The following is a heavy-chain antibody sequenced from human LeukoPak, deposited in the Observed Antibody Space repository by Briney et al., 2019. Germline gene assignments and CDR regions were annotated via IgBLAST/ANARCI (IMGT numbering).Heavy chain of an antibody. J-gene: IGHJ4*02. Sequence: GGSLRLSCAASGFTFSSYSMNWVRQAPGKGLEWVSSISSSSSYIYYADSVKGRFTISRDNAKNSLYLQMNSLRAEDTAVYYCAREESAVAGTNYWGQGTLVTVSS. V-gene: IGHV3-21*01. CDR1: GFTFSSYS. D-gene: IGHD6-19*01. CDR2: ISSSSSYI. CDR3: AREESAVAGTNY.